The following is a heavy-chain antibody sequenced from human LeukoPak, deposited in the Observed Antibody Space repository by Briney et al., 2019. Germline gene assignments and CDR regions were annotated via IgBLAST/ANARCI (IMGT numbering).Heavy chain of an antibody. D-gene: IGHD3-3*01. CDR2: IFHDGTT. CDR1: GYSISSGYY. Sequence: SETLSLTXSVSGYSISSGYYWGRIRQPPGKGLEWIGTIFHDGTTYYNPSLKSRVTISVEKSKNQFSLRLNFVTAADTAVYYCARTIDDFRSGYYLALGYWGQGTLVTVSS. CDR3: ARTIDDFRSGYYLALGY. J-gene: IGHJ4*02. V-gene: IGHV4-38-2*01.